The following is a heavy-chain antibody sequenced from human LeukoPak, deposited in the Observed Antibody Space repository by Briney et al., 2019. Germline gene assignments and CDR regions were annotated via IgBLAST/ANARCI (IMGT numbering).Heavy chain of an antibody. CDR1: RFTFSNYW. Sequence: GGSLRLSCVASRFTFSNYWMSRVRQAPGKGLEWVANIKQDGSEKYYVDSVKGRFTISRDNAKNSLYLQMNSLRAEDTAVYYCARGTYSGTYLVYWGQGTLVTVSS. V-gene: IGHV3-7*03. CDR3: ARGTYSGTYLVY. CDR2: IKQDGSEK. D-gene: IGHD1-26*01. J-gene: IGHJ4*02.